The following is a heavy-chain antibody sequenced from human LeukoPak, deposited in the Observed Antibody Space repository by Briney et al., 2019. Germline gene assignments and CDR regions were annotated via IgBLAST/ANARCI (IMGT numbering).Heavy chain of an antibody. D-gene: IGHD6-13*01. J-gene: IGHJ6*04. CDR3: ASSIAAAGTYYYYGMDV. V-gene: IGHV4-59*01. CDR1: GGSISSYY. Sequence: SETLSLTCTVSGGSISSYYWSWIRQPPGKGLEWIGYIYYSGSTNYNPSLKSRVTISVDTSKNQFSPKLSSVTAADTAVYYCASSIAAAGTYYYYGMDVWGKGTTVTVSS. CDR2: IYYSGST.